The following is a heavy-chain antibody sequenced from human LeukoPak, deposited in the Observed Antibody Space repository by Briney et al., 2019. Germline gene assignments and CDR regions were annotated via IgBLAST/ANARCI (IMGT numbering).Heavy chain of an antibody. D-gene: IGHD3-22*01. CDR3: ARTGSGSPGYYGMDV. V-gene: IGHV1-8*01. J-gene: IGHJ6*02. Sequence: ASVKVSCKASGYTFTSYDINWVRQATGQGLEWMGWMNPNSGNTGYAQKFQGRVTMTRNTSISTAYMELSSLRSEDTAVYYCARTGSGSPGYYGMDVWGQGTTVTVSS. CDR1: GYTFTSYD. CDR2: MNPNSGNT.